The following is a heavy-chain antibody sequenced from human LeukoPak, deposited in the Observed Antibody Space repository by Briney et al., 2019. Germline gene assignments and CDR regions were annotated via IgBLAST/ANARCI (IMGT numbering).Heavy chain of an antibody. CDR1: GHSISSGYY. CDR2: IYHSGST. CDR3: ARGEFGELFLPAGYMDV. Sequence: SETLSLTCTVSGHSISSGYYWGWIRQPPGKGLEWIGSIYHSGSTYYNASLKRRVTRSVGTSKNQFSLKLSSVTAADTAVYYCARGEFGELFLPAGYMDVWGKGTTVTISS. D-gene: IGHD3-10*01. J-gene: IGHJ6*03. V-gene: IGHV4-38-2*02.